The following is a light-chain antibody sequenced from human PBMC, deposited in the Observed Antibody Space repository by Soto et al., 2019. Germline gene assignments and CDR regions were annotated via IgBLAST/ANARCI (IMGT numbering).Light chain of an antibody. CDR1: QCIRND. V-gene: IGKV1-6*01. Sequence: AIHMTQSPSSLYASVRDRVTTTCRASQCIRNDSGWYQQKPGLPPKLLIYAASSLQRGVPSRFSGSGSGTDFTLTISSLQPGDFATYYCLQDYNYPRTFGQGTKVDIK. CDR2: AAS. J-gene: IGKJ1*01. CDR3: LQDYNYPRT.